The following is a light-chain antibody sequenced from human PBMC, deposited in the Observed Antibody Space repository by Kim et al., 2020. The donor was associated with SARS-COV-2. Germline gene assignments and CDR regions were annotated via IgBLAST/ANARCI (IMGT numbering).Light chain of an antibody. J-gene: IGLJ3*02. CDR2: HKT. CDR1: SLRNYY. Sequence: ALGQTVRITCHGDSLRNYYASWYQQRPGQAPVLVMYHKTNRPSGIPERFSGSSSGNTAALTITGAQAEDEADYYCNSRDSSGNYLVFGGGTKLTVL. CDR3: NSRDSSGNYLV. V-gene: IGLV3-19*01.